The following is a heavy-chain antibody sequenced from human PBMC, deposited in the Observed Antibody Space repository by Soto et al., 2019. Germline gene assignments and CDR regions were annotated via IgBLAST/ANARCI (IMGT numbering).Heavy chain of an antibody. CDR1: GGTFSSFG. D-gene: IGHD5-12*01. CDR2: IIPVFGRP. Sequence: SVKVSCKASGGTFSSFGISWVRQAPGQGLEWMGGIIPVFGRPNYAQRFRGRLTITADESTNTGYMELIDPTSEDTAVYYCAREGSGYNFWGQGTQVTVSS. V-gene: IGHV1-69*13. CDR3: AREGSGYNF. J-gene: IGHJ1*01.